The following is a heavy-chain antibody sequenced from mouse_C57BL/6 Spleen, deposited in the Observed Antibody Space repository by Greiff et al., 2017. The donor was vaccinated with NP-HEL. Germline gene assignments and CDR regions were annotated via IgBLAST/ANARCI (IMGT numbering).Heavy chain of an antibody. CDR2: IYPGDGDT. Sequence: VQVVESGAELVKPGASVKISCKASGYAFSSYWMNWVKQRPGKGLEWIGQIYPGDGDTNYNGKFKGKATLTADKSSSTAYMQLSSLTSEDSAVYFCARKGQENYFDYWGQGTTLTVSS. D-gene: IGHD3-3*01. CDR1: GYAFSSYW. CDR3: ARKGQENYFDY. J-gene: IGHJ2*01. V-gene: IGHV1-80*01.